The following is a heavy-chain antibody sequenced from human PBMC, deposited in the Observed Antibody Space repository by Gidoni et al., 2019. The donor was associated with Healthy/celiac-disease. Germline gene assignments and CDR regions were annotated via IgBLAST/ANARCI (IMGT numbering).Heavy chain of an antibody. CDR1: GFTFSSYA. Sequence: EVQLLESGGGLVQPGGSLSLSCAASGFTFSSYAMSWVRQAPGKGLEWVSAISGSGGSTYYADSVKGRFTISRDNSKNTLYLQMNSLRAEDTAVYYCAKAGFGELLYPPLYYFDYWGQGTLVTVSS. CDR3: AKAGFGELLYPPLYYFDY. CDR2: ISGSGGST. J-gene: IGHJ4*02. V-gene: IGHV3-23*01. D-gene: IGHD3-10*01.